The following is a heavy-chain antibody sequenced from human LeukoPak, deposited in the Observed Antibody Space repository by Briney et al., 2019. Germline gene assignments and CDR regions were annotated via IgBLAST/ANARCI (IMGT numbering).Heavy chain of an antibody. D-gene: IGHD5-18*01. CDR3: AREGYSYGAHDAFDI. Sequence: GASVKVSCKASGYTLTGYYMHWVRQAPGQGLEWMGWINPNSGGTNYAQKFQGRVTMTRDTSISTAYMELSRLRSDDTAVYYCAREGYSYGAHDAFDIWGQGTMVTVSS. CDR2: INPNSGGT. V-gene: IGHV1-2*02. J-gene: IGHJ3*02. CDR1: GYTLTGYY.